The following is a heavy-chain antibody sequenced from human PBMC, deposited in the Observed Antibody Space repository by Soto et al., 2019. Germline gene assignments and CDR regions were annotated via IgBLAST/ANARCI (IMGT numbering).Heavy chain of an antibody. D-gene: IGHD2-21*02. CDR1: GFTFSSYA. CDR2: ISGSGGST. Sequence: EVQLLESGGGLVQPGGSLRLSCAASGFTFSSYAMSWVRQAPGKGLEWVSAISGSGGSTYYADSVKGRFTISRDNSKNKLYLQMNSLRAEDTAVYYCAKGARPYCGGDCYSVYFQHWGQGTLVTVSS. CDR3: AKGARPYCGGDCYSVYFQH. J-gene: IGHJ1*01. V-gene: IGHV3-23*01.